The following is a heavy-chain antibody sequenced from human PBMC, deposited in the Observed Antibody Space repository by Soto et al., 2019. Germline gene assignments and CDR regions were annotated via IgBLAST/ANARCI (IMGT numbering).Heavy chain of an antibody. Sequence: PSETLSLTCTVSGGSISIYYWSWIRQPPGKGLEWIGYIYYSGSTNYNHYLNSRVTISVDTSKNQCSLKLSSVTAADTAVYYCAREGSYRSGENWFDPWGQGTLVTVSS. D-gene: IGHD6-25*01. V-gene: IGHV4-59*01. CDR3: AREGSYRSGENWFDP. CDR1: GGSISIYY. J-gene: IGHJ5*02. CDR2: IYYSGST.